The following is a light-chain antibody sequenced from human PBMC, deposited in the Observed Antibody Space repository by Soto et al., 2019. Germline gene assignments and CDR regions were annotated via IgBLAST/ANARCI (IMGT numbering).Light chain of an antibody. J-gene: IGKJ3*01. Sequence: EMVMRQSPASLCVSPGGRATLSCRASQSISDTLAWYQQKPGQAPRLLIYAASSRATGIPDRFSGGGSWTDFTLTISRLEPEDFAVYHCLQRSLGFTYVPGTKWIS. V-gene: IGKV3D-20*02. CDR2: AAS. CDR1: QSISDT. CDR3: LQRSLGFT.